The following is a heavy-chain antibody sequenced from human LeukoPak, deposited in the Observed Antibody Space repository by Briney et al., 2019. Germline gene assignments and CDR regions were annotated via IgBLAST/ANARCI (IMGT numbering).Heavy chain of an antibody. D-gene: IGHD5-12*01. Sequence: PGGSLRLSCAASGFTFSDYYMSWIRQAPGKGLEWVSDISSSGSTIYYADSVKGRFTISRDNAKNSLYLQLSSQRAEDTAVYYCARGRPWLSGMDVWGQGTTVNVSS. CDR1: GFTFSDYY. V-gene: IGHV3-11*01. CDR3: ARGRPWLSGMDV. J-gene: IGHJ6*02. CDR2: ISSSGSTI.